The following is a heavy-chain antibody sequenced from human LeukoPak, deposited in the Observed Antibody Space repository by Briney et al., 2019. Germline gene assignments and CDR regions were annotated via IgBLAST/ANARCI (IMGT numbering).Heavy chain of an antibody. Sequence: SETLSLTCTVSGGSISSSSYYWGWIRQPPGKGLEWIGSIYYSGSTYYNPSLKSRVTISVDTSKNQFSLKLSSVTAADTAVYYCATGLKNVDTAMVTFDYWGQGTLVTVSS. J-gene: IGHJ4*02. CDR3: ATGLKNVDTAMVTFDY. CDR1: GGSISSSSYY. D-gene: IGHD5-18*01. CDR2: IYYSGST. V-gene: IGHV4-39*07.